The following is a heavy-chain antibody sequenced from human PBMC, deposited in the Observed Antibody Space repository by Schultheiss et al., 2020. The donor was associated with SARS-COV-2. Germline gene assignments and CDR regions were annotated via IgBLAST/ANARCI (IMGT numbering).Heavy chain of an antibody. D-gene: IGHD3-16*01. CDR3: ARDYGASPTYYMDV. J-gene: IGHJ6*03. CDR1: GGSISSSSYY. V-gene: IGHV4-61*05. CDR2: IYYSGST. Sequence: SQTLSLTCTVSGGSISSSSYYWGWIRQPPGKGLEWIGYIYYSGSTNYNPSLKSRVTISVDTSKNQFSLKLSSVTAADTAVYYCARDYGASPTYYMDVWGKGTTVTVSS.